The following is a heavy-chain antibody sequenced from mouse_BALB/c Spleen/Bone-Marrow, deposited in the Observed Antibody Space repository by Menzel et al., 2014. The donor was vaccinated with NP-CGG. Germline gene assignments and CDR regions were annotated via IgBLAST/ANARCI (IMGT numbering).Heavy chain of an antibody. J-gene: IGHJ2*01. CDR1: GYAFSTYW. CDR2: IYPGDGDT. D-gene: IGHD3-1*01. CDR3: ARVGFSFDY. V-gene: IGHV1-80*01. Sequence: QVHVKQSGAELVRPGSSVKISCKASGYAFSTYWMNWVKQRPGQXXXWXXXIYPGDGDTNYNGKFKGKATLTADRSSSTASMQLSSLTSEDSAVYFCARVGFSFDYWGQGTTLTVSS.